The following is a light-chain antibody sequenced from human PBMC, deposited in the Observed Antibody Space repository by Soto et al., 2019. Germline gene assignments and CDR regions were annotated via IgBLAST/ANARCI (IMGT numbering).Light chain of an antibody. Sequence: DIQMTQSPSSLSASIGDRVTITCQASQDITNYLNWYQLKPGKAPKLLIYDASNLETGAPSRFSGSGSGTDFTFTISSLQPEDIATYYCQQCDKLPLTFGGGTKVEIK. CDR1: QDITNY. CDR3: QQCDKLPLT. CDR2: DAS. J-gene: IGKJ4*01. V-gene: IGKV1-33*01.